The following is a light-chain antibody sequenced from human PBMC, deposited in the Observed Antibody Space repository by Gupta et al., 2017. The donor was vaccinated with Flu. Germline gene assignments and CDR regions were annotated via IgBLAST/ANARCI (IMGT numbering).Light chain of an antibody. CDR1: NIGGKN. V-gene: IGLV3-21*02. CDR3: HVWDPTSDQAV. CDR2: DDN. Sequence: SYVLAPATSVSVAPAPTAKITGGGNNIGGKNVHWYRQKPGQAPVLVIFDDNGRPAGIPGRFSGTNSENTATLTGSRVEAGDEGDYYCHVWDPTSDQAVFGPGTRVTVL. J-gene: IGLJ1*01.